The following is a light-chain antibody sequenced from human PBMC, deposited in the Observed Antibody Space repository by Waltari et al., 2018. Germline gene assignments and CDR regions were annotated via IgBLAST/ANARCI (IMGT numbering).Light chain of an antibody. CDR1: RDIANN. CDR2: RAS. CDR3: QQGYDFPCT. Sequence: IQMTQSPSSLSASIADTVTITCRASRDIANNLNWYQQQSGKAPKLLIYRASSLQSGVPSRFSGSGSGTDFSLTISSLQPEDFATYYCQQGYDFPCTFGRGTKVEIK. J-gene: IGKJ4*01. V-gene: IGKV1-6*02.